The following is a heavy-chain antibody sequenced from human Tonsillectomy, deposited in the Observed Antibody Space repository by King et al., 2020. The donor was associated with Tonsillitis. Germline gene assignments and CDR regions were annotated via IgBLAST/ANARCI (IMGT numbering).Heavy chain of an antibody. Sequence: VQLVESGGILVQPGGSLRLSCAASGFTFSSYWMSWVRQAPGKGLEWVANIKQDGSGKYYVDSVKGRFTISRDNAKNSLYLQMNSLRDEDTAVYYCARDPYEAFGVSYYYGMDVWGQGTTVTVSS. D-gene: IGHD3-10*01. CDR1: GFTFSSYW. CDR3: ARDPYEAFGVSYYYGMDV. V-gene: IGHV3-7*03. J-gene: IGHJ6*02. CDR2: IKQDGSGK.